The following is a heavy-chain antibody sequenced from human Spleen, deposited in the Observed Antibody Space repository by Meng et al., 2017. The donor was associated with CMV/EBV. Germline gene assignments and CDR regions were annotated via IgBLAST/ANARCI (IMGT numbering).Heavy chain of an antibody. D-gene: IGHD2-2*01. CDR1: GFTFSSYA. CDR3: ARPLSAMTYTVAV. CDR2: ISYDESTK. V-gene: IGHV3-30*04. Sequence: GESLKISCAASGFTFSSYAMHWVRQAPGKGLEWVAIISYDESTKYYADSVKGRFTISRDNSKNTLYLQMNSLTDEDTAVYYCARPLSAMTYTVAVWDQGTLVTVSS. J-gene: IGHJ4*02.